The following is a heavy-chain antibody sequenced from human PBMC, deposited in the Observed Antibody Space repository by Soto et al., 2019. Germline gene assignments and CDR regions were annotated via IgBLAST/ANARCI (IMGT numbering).Heavy chain of an antibody. J-gene: IGHJ4*02. V-gene: IGHV4-59*01. CDR2: VYYTGST. CDR1: GGSISGSY. CDR3: ARSVAVPGAHIDY. Sequence: SETLSLTCSVSGGSISGSYWSWIRQSPGKGLEWLGYVYYTGSTNYSPSLRSRVSISVDTSKNEFSLRLSSVTAADTAVYFCARSVAVPGAHIDYWGQGTQVTVYS. D-gene: IGHD6-19*01.